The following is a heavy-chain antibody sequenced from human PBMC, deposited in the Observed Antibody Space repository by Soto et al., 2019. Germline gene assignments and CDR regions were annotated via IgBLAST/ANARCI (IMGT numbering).Heavy chain of an antibody. V-gene: IGHV3-33*01. D-gene: IGHD3-22*01. CDR3: ARDLSYSDSSGVIDY. CDR2: IWYDGSNK. J-gene: IGHJ4*02. CDR1: GFTFSSYG. Sequence: SCAASGFTFSSYGMHWVRQAPGKGLEWVAVIWYDGSNKYYADSVKGRFTISRDNSKNTLYLQMNSLRAEDTAVYYCARDLSYSDSSGVIDYWGQGTLVTVS.